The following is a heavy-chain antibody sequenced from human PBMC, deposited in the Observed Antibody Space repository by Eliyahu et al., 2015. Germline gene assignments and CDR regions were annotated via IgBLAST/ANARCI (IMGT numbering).Heavy chain of an antibody. D-gene: IGHD4-17*01. CDR1: GFTFSSYW. CDR3: ARVHDYGDLRVWFDH. CDR2: IKKDGXER. J-gene: IGHJ5*02. V-gene: IGHV3-7*01. Sequence: GGSLRLSCAASGFTFSSYWMTWVRQAPGKGLEWVANIKKDGXERYYVDSVKGRFTISRDNANNSLYLQMNSLRAEDTAVYYCARVHDYGDLRVWFDHWGHGILVTVSS.